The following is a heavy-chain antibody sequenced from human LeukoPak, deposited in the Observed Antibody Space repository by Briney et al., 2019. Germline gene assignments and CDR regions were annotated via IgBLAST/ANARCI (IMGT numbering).Heavy chain of an antibody. J-gene: IGHJ6*03. D-gene: IGHD2-15*01. CDR3: AKGPRGSCSGGSCYYYYYYMDV. Sequence: GGSLRLSCAASGFTFSSYAMSWVRQAPGKGLEWVSAISGSGGSTYYADSVKGRFTISRDNSKNTLYLKMNSLRAEDTAVYYCAKGPRGSCSGGSCYYYYYYMDVWGKGTTVTVSS. CDR2: ISGSGGST. V-gene: IGHV3-23*01. CDR1: GFTFSSYA.